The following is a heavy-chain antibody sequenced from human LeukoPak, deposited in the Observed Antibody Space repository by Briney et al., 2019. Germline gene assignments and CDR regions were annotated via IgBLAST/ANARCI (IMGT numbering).Heavy chain of an antibody. D-gene: IGHD3-3*01. Sequence: PSETLSLTCAVSGVSISPYYWAWIRQPPGKGLEWLGYIHTSGSNNQYPSLKSRVTISVDKSKNHFSLRLTSVTAEDTAVYYCARLSAAVHLGAFDLWGQGTMVTVSS. CDR1: GVSISPYY. CDR2: IHTSGSN. V-gene: IGHV4-4*09. CDR3: ARLSAAVHLGAFDL. J-gene: IGHJ3*01.